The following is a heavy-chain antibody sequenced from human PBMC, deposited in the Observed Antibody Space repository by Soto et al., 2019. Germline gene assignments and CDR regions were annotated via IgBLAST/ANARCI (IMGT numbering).Heavy chain of an antibody. CDR1: GGSISSGGYY. J-gene: IGHJ5*02. V-gene: IGHV4-31*03. CDR3: ARVWVVAAIPHTSGWFDP. CDR2: IYYSGST. D-gene: IGHD2-15*01. Sequence: SETLSLTCTVSGGSISSGGYYWSWIRQHPGKGLEWIGYIYYSGSTYYNPSLKSRVTISVDTSKNQFSLKLSSVTAADTAVYYCARVWVVAAIPHTSGWFDPWGQGTLVTVSS.